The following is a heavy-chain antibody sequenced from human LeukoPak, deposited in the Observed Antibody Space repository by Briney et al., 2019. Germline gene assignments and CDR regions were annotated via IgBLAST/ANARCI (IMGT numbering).Heavy chain of an antibody. CDR1: GFTVSSNY. CDR3: ARVPSGDAFDI. Sequence: GGSLRLSCAASGFTVSSNYMSWVRQAPGKGLEWVSVIYSGGSTYYADSVKGRFTISRDNSKNTLYLQMNSLRAEDTAVYYCARVPSGDAFDIWGQGTMVTASS. CDR2: IYSGGST. J-gene: IGHJ3*02. D-gene: IGHD2-2*01. V-gene: IGHV3-66*01.